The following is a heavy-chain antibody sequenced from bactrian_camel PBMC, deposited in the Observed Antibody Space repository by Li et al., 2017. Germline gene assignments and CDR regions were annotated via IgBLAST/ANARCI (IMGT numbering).Heavy chain of an antibody. CDR3: AADRRVTWYSILEVLRYSN. D-gene: IGHD5*01. V-gene: IGHV3S53*01. CDR2: IDSDGSD. Sequence: HVQLVESGGGSAEAGGSLRLSCVYTHSTNVLAWFRQAPGKEREGVAVIDSDGSDRYADAVKGRFTISRDDLKNNLYLEMNSLKPEDAAMYHCAADRRVTWYSILEVLRYSNWGQGTQVTVS. J-gene: IGHJ4*01. CDR1: THSTNV.